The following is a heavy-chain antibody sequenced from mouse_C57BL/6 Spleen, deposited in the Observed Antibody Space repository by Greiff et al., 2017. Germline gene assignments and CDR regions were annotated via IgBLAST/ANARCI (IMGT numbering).Heavy chain of an antibody. V-gene: IGHV1-26*01. CDR1: GYTFTDYY. Sequence: EVQLQQSGPELVKPGASVKISCKASGYTFTDYYMNWVKQSHGKSLEWIGDINPNNGGTSYNQKFKGKATLTVDKSSSTAYMELRSLTSEDSAVXYCARYEYGGAWFAYRGQGNLVTVSA. CDR3: ARYEYGGAWFAY. CDR2: INPNNGGT. D-gene: IGHD2-4*01. J-gene: IGHJ3*01.